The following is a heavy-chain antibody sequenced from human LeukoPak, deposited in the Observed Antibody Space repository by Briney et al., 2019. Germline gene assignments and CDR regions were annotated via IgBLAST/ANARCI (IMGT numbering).Heavy chain of an antibody. CDR1: GFTFSSYD. Sequence: QSGGSLRLSCEASGFTFSSYDMYWVRQATGKGLEWVSAVNTAGDTFYPGSVKGRFTISRENAKNSLYLQMNSLRAGDTAVYYCARGVWLRGYYYGMDVWGQGTTVTVSS. CDR2: VNTAGDT. V-gene: IGHV3-13*01. J-gene: IGHJ6*02. D-gene: IGHD5-12*01. CDR3: ARGVWLRGYYYGMDV.